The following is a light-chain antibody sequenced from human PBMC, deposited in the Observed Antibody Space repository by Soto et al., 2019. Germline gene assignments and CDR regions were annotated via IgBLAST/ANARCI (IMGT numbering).Light chain of an antibody. J-gene: IGKJ2*01. CDR3: QQYYSIPFT. CDR1: QSVLYSPNNKNY. CDR2: WAS. Sequence: DIVMTQSPDSLAVSLGERATINCKSSQSVLYSPNNKNYLAWYQHKPGQPPKMLIYWASIRESGVPDRFSGSGSGTDFTLTISSLQSEDVAVYYCQQYYSIPFTFGQGTKLEI. V-gene: IGKV4-1*01.